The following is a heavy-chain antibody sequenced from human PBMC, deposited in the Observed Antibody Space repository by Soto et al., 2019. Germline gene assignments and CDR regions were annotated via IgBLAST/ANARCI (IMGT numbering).Heavy chain of an antibody. Sequence: GGSLRLSCAASGFTFSSYAMHWVRQAPGKGLEWVAVISYDGSNKYYADSVKGRFTISRDNSKNTLYLQMNSLRAEDTAVYYCARDLSGAATDGWGQGTLVTVSS. CDR1: GFTFSSYA. CDR3: ARDLSGAATDG. V-gene: IGHV3-30-3*01. J-gene: IGHJ4*02. D-gene: IGHD7-27*01. CDR2: ISYDGSNK.